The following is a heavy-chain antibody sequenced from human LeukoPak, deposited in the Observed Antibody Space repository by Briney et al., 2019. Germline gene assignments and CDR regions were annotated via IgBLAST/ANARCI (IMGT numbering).Heavy chain of an antibody. CDR2: IYSGGST. CDR1: GFTVSSNY. J-gene: IGHJ6*03. CDR3: ARDQLAVAGRRGYYYMDV. V-gene: IGHV3-53*05. D-gene: IGHD6-19*01. Sequence: GGSLRLSCAASGFTVSSNYMSWVRQAPGKGLEWVSVIYSGGSTYYADSVKGRFTISRDNSKNTLYLQMNSLRAEDTAVYYCARDQLAVAGRRGYYYMDVWGKGTTVTISS.